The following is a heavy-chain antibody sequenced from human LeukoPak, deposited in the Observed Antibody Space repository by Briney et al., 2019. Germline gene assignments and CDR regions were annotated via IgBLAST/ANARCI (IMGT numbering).Heavy chain of an antibody. CDR2: VSFGSSYI. V-gene: IGHV3-21*06. CDR1: GFTFKDYT. D-gene: IGHD4-17*01. CDR3: ARASTEYAVTDGFDT. Sequence: PGGSLRLSCAASGFTFKDYTMNWVRQSPGKGLQWVSYVSFGSSYISYADSLKGRFTISRDDAKSSMYLEMTSLRTDDTAVYYCARASTEYAVTDGFDTWGPGTLDTVSS. J-gene: IGHJ5*02.